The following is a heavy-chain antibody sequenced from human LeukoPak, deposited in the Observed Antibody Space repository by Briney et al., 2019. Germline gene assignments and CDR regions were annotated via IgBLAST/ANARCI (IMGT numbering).Heavy chain of an antibody. V-gene: IGHV4-59*01. D-gene: IGHD4-17*01. CDR2: IYYSGST. CDR1: GGSISSYY. CDR3: ARTDYGDWGYFDY. J-gene: IGHJ4*02. Sequence: SETLSLTCTVSGGSISSYYWSWIRQPPGKGLEWIGYIYYSGSTNYNPSLKSRVTISVDTSKNQFSLKLSSVTAADTAVYYCARTDYGDWGYFDYWGQGTLVTDSS.